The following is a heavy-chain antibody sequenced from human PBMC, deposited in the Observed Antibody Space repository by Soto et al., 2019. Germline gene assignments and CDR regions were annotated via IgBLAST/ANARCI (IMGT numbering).Heavy chain of an antibody. J-gene: IGHJ4*02. D-gene: IGHD3-22*01. Sequence: GSLRLSCAASGFTFSTYAMAWVRQAPGKGLEWVSGVSASGLNTDYADPVKGRFYISRDNSKNTVSLHMNSLRAEDTALYYCARDYYKYYDSSGYYRSPAYWGQGTLVTVSS. CDR2: VSASGLNT. CDR3: ARDYYKYYDSSGYYRSPAY. V-gene: IGHV3-23*01. CDR1: GFTFSTYA.